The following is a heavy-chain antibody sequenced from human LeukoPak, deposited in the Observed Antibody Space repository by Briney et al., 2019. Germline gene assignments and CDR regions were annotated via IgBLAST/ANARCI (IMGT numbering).Heavy chain of an antibody. Sequence: ASVKVSCKVSGYTLTELSMHWVRQAPGEGLEWMGGFDPEDGETIYAQKFQGRVTMTEDTSTDTAYMELSSLRSEDTAVYYCATAEIAVAGFQVRYYFDYWGQGTLVTVSS. D-gene: IGHD6-19*01. J-gene: IGHJ4*02. CDR1: GYTLTELS. CDR2: FDPEDGET. V-gene: IGHV1-24*01. CDR3: ATAEIAVAGFQVRYYFDY.